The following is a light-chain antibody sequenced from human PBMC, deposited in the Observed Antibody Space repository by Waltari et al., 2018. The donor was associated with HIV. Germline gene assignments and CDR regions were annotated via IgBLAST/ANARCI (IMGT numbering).Light chain of an antibody. V-gene: IGLV1-47*01. CDR2: RDD. J-gene: IGLJ3*02. CDR3: AVWDDSLRGGV. CDR1: NSNIGSNS. Sequence: QSVVTQPPSASGTPGQRVVISCSGSNSNIGSNSVNWYQQVPGAAPKIPIYRDDQRFSGVPDRFSGSKSATSAALAISELRSEDEADYYCAVWDDSLRGGVFGGGTKLTVL.